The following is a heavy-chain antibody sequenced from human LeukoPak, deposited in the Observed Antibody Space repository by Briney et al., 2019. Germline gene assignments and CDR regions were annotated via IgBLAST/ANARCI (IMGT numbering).Heavy chain of an antibody. Sequence: SETLSLTCSVSDDSIGSYFWSWIRQPPGKGLEWIGQIHYSGKADYNPSLKSRITISVDTSKNQMSLKLTSVTAADTAIYHCARFGVNYDMDVWGQGTTVTV. CDR2: IHYSGKA. V-gene: IGHV4-59*01. J-gene: IGHJ6*02. D-gene: IGHD3-16*01. CDR3: ARFGVNYDMDV. CDR1: DDSIGSYF.